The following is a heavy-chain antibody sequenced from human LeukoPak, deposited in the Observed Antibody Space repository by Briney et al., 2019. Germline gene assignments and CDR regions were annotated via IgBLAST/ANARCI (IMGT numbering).Heavy chain of an antibody. D-gene: IGHD4-23*01. J-gene: IGHJ4*02. Sequence: GASVKVSCKASGYTFTGYYMHWVRQAPGQGLEWIGWINPNSGGTNYAQKFQGRATMTRDTSISTAYMELSRLRSDDTAVYYCAISDYGGKSPPLDYWGQGTLVTVSS. CDR2: INPNSGGT. CDR3: AISDYGGKSPPLDY. CDR1: GYTFTGYY. V-gene: IGHV1-2*02.